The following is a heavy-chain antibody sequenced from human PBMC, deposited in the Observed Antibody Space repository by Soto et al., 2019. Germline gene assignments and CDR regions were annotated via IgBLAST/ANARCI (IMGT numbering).Heavy chain of an antibody. Sequence: GGSLRLSCAASGFTFSSYAMSWVRQAPGKGLEWVSAISGSGGSTYYADSVKGRFTISKDNSKNTLYLQMNSLRAEDTAVYYCAKGIRFIVVVVAATGFDAFDIWGEGTMVTVS. J-gene: IGHJ3*02. CDR3: AKGIRFIVVVVAATGFDAFDI. CDR1: GFTFSSYA. CDR2: ISGSGGST. V-gene: IGHV3-23*01. D-gene: IGHD2-15*01.